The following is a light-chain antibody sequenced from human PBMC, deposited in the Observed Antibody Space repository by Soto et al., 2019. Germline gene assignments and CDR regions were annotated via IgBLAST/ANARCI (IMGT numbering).Light chain of an antibody. CDR3: QHFTNWPLT. V-gene: IGKV3-15*01. CDR1: QSVSSN. Sequence: VMKLSLGALSVKPGERATLSCRASQSVSSNLAWYQQKPGQAPRLLIYGASTRATGIPARFSGSGSGTEFTLTINSLQSEDFAVYYCQHFTNWPLTFGGG. J-gene: IGKJ4*01. CDR2: GAS.